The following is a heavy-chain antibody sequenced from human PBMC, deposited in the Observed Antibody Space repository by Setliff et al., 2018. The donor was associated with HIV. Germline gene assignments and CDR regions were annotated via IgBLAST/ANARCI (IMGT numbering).Heavy chain of an antibody. CDR1: GGSISSGNYY. V-gene: IGHV4-61*02. CDR2: IYTSGST. J-gene: IGHJ4*02. Sequence: PSETLSLTCTVSGGSISSGNYYWSWIRQPAGKGLEWIGRIYTSGSTNYNPSLKSRVTISLDTSKNQFSLKLSSVTAADTAVYYCARGRRDPQVRRKEVGYFDYWGQGTLVTVSS. D-gene: IGHD2-2*01. CDR3: ARGRRDPQVRRKEVGYFDY.